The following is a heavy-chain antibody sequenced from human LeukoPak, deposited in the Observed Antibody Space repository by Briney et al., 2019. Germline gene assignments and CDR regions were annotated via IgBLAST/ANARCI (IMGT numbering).Heavy chain of an antibody. Sequence: GGSLRLSCAASGFTFRSYWMTWVRQAPGKGLEWVAHINQDGSEKYYVDSLKGRFTDSRDNGKNSLYLQLNSLRAEDMAVYYCARVHCTSPSCWGALYFDCWGQGTLVIVSS. V-gene: IGHV3-7*01. J-gene: IGHJ4*02. CDR2: INQDGSEK. D-gene: IGHD2-2*01. CDR1: GFTFRSYW. CDR3: ARVHCTSPSCWGALYFDC.